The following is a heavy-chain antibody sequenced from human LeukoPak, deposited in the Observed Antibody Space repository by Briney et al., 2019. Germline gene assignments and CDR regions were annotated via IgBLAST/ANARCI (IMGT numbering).Heavy chain of an antibody. CDR1: GGSISSYY. J-gene: IGHJ5*02. V-gene: IGHV4-39*07. D-gene: IGHD6-13*01. Sequence: SETLSLTCTVSGGSISSYYWGWIRQPPGKGLEWIGSIYYSGNTYYNPSLKSRVTISVDTSKNQFSLKLSSVTAADTAVYYCARGIAAAGTRWFDPWGQGTLVTVSS. CDR3: ARGIAAAGTRWFDP. CDR2: IYYSGNT.